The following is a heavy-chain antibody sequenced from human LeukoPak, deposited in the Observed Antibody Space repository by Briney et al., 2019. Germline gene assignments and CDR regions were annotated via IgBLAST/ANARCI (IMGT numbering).Heavy chain of an antibody. CDR3: ARTNTVYGDFDY. CDR2: IFPNGRT. CDR1: GLTVTDNY. Sequence: GGSLRLSCAASGLTVTDNYFSWVRQAPGKGLEWVSVIFPNGRTYHADSVKGRFTISRDTSKNVLLLQMNSLRADDTALYHCARTNTVYGDFDYWGQGVLVTVPS. V-gene: IGHV3-53*01. D-gene: IGHD5/OR15-5a*01. J-gene: IGHJ4*02.